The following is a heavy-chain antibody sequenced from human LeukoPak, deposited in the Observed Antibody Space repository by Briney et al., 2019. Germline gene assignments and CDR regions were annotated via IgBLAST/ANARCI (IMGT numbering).Heavy chain of an antibody. Sequence: SETLSLTCAVYGGSFSGYYWSWIRQPPGKGLEWIGEINRSGNTNYNSSLKRRVTISVDTSKNQFSLRLSSVTAADTAVYYCARGGLGSSIAARPRAAPFDYWGQGTLVTVSS. D-gene: IGHD6-6*01. V-gene: IGHV4-34*01. CDR1: GGSFSGYY. CDR2: INRSGNT. CDR3: ARGGLGSSIAARPRAAPFDY. J-gene: IGHJ4*02.